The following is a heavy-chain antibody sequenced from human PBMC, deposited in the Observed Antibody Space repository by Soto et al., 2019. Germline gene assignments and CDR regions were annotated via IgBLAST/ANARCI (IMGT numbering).Heavy chain of an antibody. CDR3: ARPRGYYGSGSCPYYLDY. CDR2: FDPEDGET. J-gene: IGHJ4*02. V-gene: IGHV1-24*01. Sequence: ASVKVSCKVSGYTLTELSMHWVRQAPGKGLEWMGGFDPEDGETIYAQKLQGRVTMTTDTSTSTAYMELRSLRSDDTAVYYCARPRGYYGSGSCPYYLDYWGQGTLVTVSS. CDR1: GYTLTELS. D-gene: IGHD3-10*01.